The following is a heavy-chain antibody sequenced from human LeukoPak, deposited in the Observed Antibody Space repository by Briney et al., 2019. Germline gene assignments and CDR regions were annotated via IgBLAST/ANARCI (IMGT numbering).Heavy chain of an antibody. D-gene: IGHD5-12*01. CDR2: ISWNSGSI. J-gene: IGHJ4*02. CDR3: AKDGGDSGYGFSDY. V-gene: IGHV3-9*01. CDR1: GFTFDDYA. Sequence: GGSLRLSCAASGFTFDDYAMHWVRQAPGKGLEWVSGISWNSGSIGYADSVEGRFTISRDNAKNSLYLQMNSLRAEDTALYYCAKDGGDSGYGFSDYWGQGTLVTVSS.